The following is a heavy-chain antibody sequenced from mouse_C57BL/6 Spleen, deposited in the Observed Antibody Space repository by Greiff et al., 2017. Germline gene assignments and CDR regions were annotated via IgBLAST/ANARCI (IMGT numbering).Heavy chain of an antibody. V-gene: IGHV1-26*01. CDR2: INPNNGGT. Sequence: EVKLQQSGPELVKPGASVKISCKASGYTFTDYYMNWVKQSHGKSLEWIGDINPNNGGTSYNQKFKGKATLTVDKSSSTAYMELRSLTSEDSAVYYCAVGRRAMDYWGQGTSVTVSS. CDR3: AVGRRAMDY. J-gene: IGHJ4*01. CDR1: GYTFTDYY.